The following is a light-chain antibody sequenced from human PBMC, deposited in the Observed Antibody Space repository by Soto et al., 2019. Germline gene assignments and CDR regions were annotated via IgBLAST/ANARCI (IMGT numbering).Light chain of an antibody. Sequence: EIVLTQSPGTLSVSPGERATLSCRASQSVSSNLAWYQQKPGQAPRLLIYGASTRATGIPARFSASGSGTDFTLTISDVQPEDFALYYCHQRQSWPRTFGQGTKVDI. V-gene: IGKV3-15*01. CDR2: GAS. J-gene: IGKJ1*01. CDR3: HQRQSWPRT. CDR1: QSVSSN.